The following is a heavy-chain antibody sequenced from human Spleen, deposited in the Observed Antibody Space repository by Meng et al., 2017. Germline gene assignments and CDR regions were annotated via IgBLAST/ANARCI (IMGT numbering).Heavy chain of an antibody. J-gene: IGHJ1*01. D-gene: IGHD1-26*01. V-gene: IGHV3-20*04. Sequence: GQRGVSGGGVVRPGGSLRLSCAASGFTFDDYGMSWVRQAPGKGLEWVSGINWNGGSTGYADSVKGRFTISRDNAKNSLYLQMNSLRAEDTALYYCARAPLLSGSYVYFQHWGQGTLVTVSS. CDR3: ARAPLLSGSYVYFQH. CDR1: GFTFDDYG. CDR2: INWNGGST.